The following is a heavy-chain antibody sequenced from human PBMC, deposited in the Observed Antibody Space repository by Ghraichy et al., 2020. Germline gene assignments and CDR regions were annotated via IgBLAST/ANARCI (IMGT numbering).Heavy chain of an antibody. CDR1: GGSISSYY. Sequence: ESLNISCTVSGGSISSYYWSWIRQPPGKGLEWIGYIYYSGSTNYNPSLKSRVTISVDTSKNQFSLKLSSVTAADTAVYYCARHGRVRGAQVDYWGQGTLVTVSS. D-gene: IGHD3-10*01. CDR3: ARHGRVRGAQVDY. J-gene: IGHJ4*02. CDR2: IYYSGST. V-gene: IGHV4-59*08.